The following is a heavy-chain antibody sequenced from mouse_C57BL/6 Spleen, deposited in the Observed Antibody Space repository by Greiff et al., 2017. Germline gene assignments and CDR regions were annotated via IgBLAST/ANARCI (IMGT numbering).Heavy chain of an antibody. D-gene: IGHD2-4*01. J-gene: IGHJ3*01. V-gene: IGHV5-17*01. CDR3: ARRNDYDWFAY. CDR2: ISSGSSTI. CDR1: GFTFSDYG. Sequence: VHVKQSGGGLVKPGGSLKLSCAASGFTFSDYGMHWVRQAPEKGLEWVAYISSGSSTIYYADTVKGRFTISRDNAKNTLFLQMTSLRSEDTAMYYCARRNDYDWFAYWGQGTLVTVSA.